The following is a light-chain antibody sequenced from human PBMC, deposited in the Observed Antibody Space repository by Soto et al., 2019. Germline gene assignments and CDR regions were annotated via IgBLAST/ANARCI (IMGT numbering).Light chain of an antibody. CDR3: SSYAGRNNWV. Sequence: QSALTQPPSASGSPGQSVTISCTGTSSDVGGYNYVSWYQQHPGKAPKLMIYEVSKRPSGVPDRFSGSKSGNTASLTVSGLRAEDGGDYYCSSYAGRNNWVFGGGTKLPVL. CDR1: SSDVGGYNY. CDR2: EVS. J-gene: IGLJ3*02. V-gene: IGLV2-8*01.